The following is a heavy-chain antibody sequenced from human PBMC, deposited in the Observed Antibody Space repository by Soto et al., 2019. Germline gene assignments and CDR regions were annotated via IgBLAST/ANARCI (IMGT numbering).Heavy chain of an antibody. Sequence: VGSLRLSCAASGFTFSSYGMHWVRQAPGKGLEWVAVIWYDGSNKYYADSVKGRFTISRDNSKNTLYLQMNSLRAEDTAVYYCARERDLNGYYISDYYYGMDVWGQGTTVTVSS. D-gene: IGHD3-9*01. J-gene: IGHJ6*02. V-gene: IGHV3-33*01. CDR3: ARERDLNGYYISDYYYGMDV. CDR1: GFTFSSYG. CDR2: IWYDGSNK.